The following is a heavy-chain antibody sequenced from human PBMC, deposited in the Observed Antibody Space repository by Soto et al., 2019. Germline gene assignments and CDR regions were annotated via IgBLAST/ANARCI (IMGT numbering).Heavy chain of an antibody. CDR3: AREINYSRYPRVIDF. D-gene: IGHD1-7*01. CDR1: GFTFDNYY. Sequence: GGSLRLSCAASGFTFDNYYMSWIRQAPGKGLEWISYISSNDGTTYYADSLKGRFTISRDNAKNSLYLQMNSLRAEDTAVYYCAREINYSRYPRVIDFWGQGTLVTVSS. J-gene: IGHJ4*02. V-gene: IGHV3-11*01. CDR2: ISSNDGTT.